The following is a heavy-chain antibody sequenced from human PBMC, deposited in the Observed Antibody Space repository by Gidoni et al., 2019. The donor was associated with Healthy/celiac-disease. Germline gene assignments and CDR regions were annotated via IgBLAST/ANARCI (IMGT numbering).Heavy chain of an antibody. Sequence: EVQLLESGGGLVQPGGALRLSCAASGVTFSSYAMSWVRQAPGKGLGWVSAISGSGGSTYYADSVKGRFTISRDNSKNTLYLQMNSPRAEDTAVYYCAKGRSGYEGLYYFDYWGQGTLVTVSS. CDR3: AKGRSGYEGLYYFDY. J-gene: IGHJ4*02. V-gene: IGHV3-23*01. D-gene: IGHD5-12*01. CDR1: GVTFSSYA. CDR2: ISGSGGST.